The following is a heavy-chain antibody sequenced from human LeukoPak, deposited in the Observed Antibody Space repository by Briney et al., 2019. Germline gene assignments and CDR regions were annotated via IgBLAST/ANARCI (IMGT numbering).Heavy chain of an antibody. CDR1: GFTFSTYE. J-gene: IGHJ4*02. D-gene: IGHD4-23*01. V-gene: IGHV3-21*06. CDR2: IGTDGYS. Sequence: GGALRLSCAASGFTFSTYEMDWVRQAPGKGLEWVSSIGTDGYSYSAVSVKGRFTISRDNAKSTLYLQMDSLTVEDTALYYCARGTIGGNPASAYWGQGTLVTVSS. CDR3: ARGTIGGNPASAY.